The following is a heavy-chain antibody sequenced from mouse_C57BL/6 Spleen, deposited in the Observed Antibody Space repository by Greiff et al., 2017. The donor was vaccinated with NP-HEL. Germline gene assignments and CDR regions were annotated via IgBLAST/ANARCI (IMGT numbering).Heavy chain of an antibody. CDR3: ARHGDGGY. D-gene: IGHD3-3*01. Sequence: EVKVVESGGGLVKPGGSLKLSCAASGFTFSSYTMSWVRQTPEKRLEWVATISGGGGNTYYPDSVKGRFTISRDNAKNTLYLQMSRLRSEDTALYYCARHGDGGYWGQGTSVTVSS. J-gene: IGHJ4*01. V-gene: IGHV5-9*01. CDR2: ISGGGGNT. CDR1: GFTFSSYT.